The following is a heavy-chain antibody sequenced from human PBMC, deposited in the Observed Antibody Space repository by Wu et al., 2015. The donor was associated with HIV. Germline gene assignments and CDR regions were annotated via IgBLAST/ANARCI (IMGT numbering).Heavy chain of an antibody. CDR3: STYPIYYRGNSDPYYFDY. CDR2: IIPVFGSP. D-gene: IGHD4-23*01. CDR1: GGSFSTYV. Sequence: QVQLVQSGAEVKKPGSSVRVSCKASGGSFSTYVISWVRQAPGQGLEWMGGIIPVFGSPNYAQRFQDRITIMANESTTTVHLDLNSLTSDDTAFYYCSTYPIYYRGNSDPYYFDYWGQGTLVTVSS. V-gene: IGHV1-69*12. J-gene: IGHJ4*02.